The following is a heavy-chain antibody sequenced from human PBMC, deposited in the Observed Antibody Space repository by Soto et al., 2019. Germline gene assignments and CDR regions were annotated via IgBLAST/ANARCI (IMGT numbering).Heavy chain of an antibody. CDR1: GGSFSGYY. V-gene: IGHV4-34*01. CDR2: INHSGST. Sequence: SETLSLTCAVYGGSFSGYYWSWIRQPPGKGLEWIGEINHSGSTNYNPSLKSRVTISVDTSKNQFSLKLSSVTAADTAVYYCARGRNFWSGYYYYYGMDVWGQGTTVTVSS. CDR3: ARGRNFWSGYYYYYGMDV. D-gene: IGHD3-3*01. J-gene: IGHJ6*02.